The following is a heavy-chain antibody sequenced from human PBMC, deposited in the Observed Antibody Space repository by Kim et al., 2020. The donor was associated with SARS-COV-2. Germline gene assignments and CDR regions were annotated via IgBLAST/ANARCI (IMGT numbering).Heavy chain of an antibody. CDR3: ARDCTSCYDQRYYYYGMDV. V-gene: IGHV3-53*01. Sequence: GGSLRLSCAASGFTVSSNYMSWVRQAPGKGLEWVSVIYSGGSTYYADSVKGRFTISRDNSKNTLYLQMNSLRAEDTAVYYCARDCTSCYDQRYYYYGMDVWGQGTTVTVSS. CDR1: GFTVSSNY. CDR2: IYSGGST. J-gene: IGHJ6*02. D-gene: IGHD2-2*01.